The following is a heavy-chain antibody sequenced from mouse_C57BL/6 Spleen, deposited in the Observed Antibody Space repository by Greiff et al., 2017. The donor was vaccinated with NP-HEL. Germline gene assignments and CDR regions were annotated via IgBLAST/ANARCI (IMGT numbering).Heavy chain of an antibody. CDR1: GFTFSDYY. Sequence: EVQLVESGGGLVQPGGSLKLSCAASGFTFSDYYMYWVRQTPEKRLEWVAYISNGGGSTYYPDTVKGRFTISRDNAKNTLYLQMSRLKSEDTAMYYCARLGPYDYDRAMDYWGQGTSVTVSS. J-gene: IGHJ4*01. D-gene: IGHD2-4*01. V-gene: IGHV5-12*01. CDR2: ISNGGGST. CDR3: ARLGPYDYDRAMDY.